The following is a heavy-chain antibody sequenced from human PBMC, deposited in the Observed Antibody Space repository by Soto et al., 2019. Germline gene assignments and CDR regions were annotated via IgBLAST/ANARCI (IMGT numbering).Heavy chain of an antibody. Sequence: PGGSLRLSCAASGFTFSSYAMSWVRQAPGKGLEWVSAISGSGGSTYYADSVKGRFTISRDNSKNTLYLQMNSLRAEDTAVYYCAKDRGLGWSSSSYFDYWGQGTLVTVSS. CDR2: ISGSGGST. D-gene: IGHD6-13*01. CDR3: AKDRGLGWSSSSYFDY. V-gene: IGHV3-23*01. CDR1: GFTFSSYA. J-gene: IGHJ4*02.